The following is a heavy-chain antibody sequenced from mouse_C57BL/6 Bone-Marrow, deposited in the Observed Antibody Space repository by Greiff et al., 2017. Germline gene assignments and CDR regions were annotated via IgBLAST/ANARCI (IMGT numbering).Heavy chain of an antibody. CDR2: IRSKSNNYAT. D-gene: IGHD2-1*01. CDR1: GFSFNTYA. V-gene: IGHV10-1*01. J-gene: IGHJ4*01. Sequence: EAGGGLVQPKGSLKLSCAASGFSFNTYAMNWVRQAPGKGLEWVARIRSKSNNYATYYADSVKDRFTISRDDSESMLYLQMNNLKTEDTAMYYCVRGNFYDMDYWGQGTSVTVSS. CDR3: VRGNFYDMDY.